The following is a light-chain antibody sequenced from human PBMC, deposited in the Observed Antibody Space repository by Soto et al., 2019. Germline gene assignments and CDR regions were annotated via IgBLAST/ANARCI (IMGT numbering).Light chain of an antibody. CDR1: SSNIGSNY. CDR2: RSN. V-gene: IGLV1-47*01. J-gene: IGLJ2*01. CDR3: AAWDDRLSGLV. Sequence: QSALTQPPSASGTPGQRVTISCSGSSSNIGSNYVYWYHQLPGTAPKLVIYRSNQRPSGVPDRISGSKSGTSASLAISGLRSEDEADYYCAAWDDRLSGLVFGRGTKLTVL.